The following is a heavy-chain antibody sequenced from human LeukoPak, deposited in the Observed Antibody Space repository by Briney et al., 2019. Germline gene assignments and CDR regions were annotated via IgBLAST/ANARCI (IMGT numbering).Heavy chain of an antibody. J-gene: IGHJ4*02. CDR3: GLQKPITMIVVPFDY. CDR2: IYSGGST. D-gene: IGHD3-22*01. CDR1: GGSVSSNY. Sequence: ETLSLTCTVSGGSVSSNYMSWVRQAPGKGLEWVSVIYSGGSTYYADSVKGRFTISRDNSKNTLYLQMNSLRAEDTAVYYCGLQKPITMIVVPFDYWGQGTLVTVSS. V-gene: IGHV3-53*01.